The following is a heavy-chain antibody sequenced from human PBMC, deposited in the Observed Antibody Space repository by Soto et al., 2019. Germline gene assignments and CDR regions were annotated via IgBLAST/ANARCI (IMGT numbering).Heavy chain of an antibody. CDR3: VRVVAIPGYPAH. CDR1: GGTFSSYA. V-gene: IGHV1-69*12. D-gene: IGHD3-9*01. J-gene: IGHJ4*02. Sequence: QVQLVQSGAEVRQPASSVKVSCKTSGGTFSSYAISWVRQAPGQGLEWMGGIVPIVDTSTYAQKFQGRVTLTADESTSTAYMEPRTPRSDDTPIYDCVRVVAIPGYPAHRDPGTLATASS. CDR2: IVPIVDTS.